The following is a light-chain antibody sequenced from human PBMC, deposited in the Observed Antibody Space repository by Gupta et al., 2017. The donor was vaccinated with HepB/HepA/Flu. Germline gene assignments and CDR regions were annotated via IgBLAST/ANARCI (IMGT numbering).Light chain of an antibody. Sequence: DIQMTQSPSSLSASVGDRVTITCRESQSISSYLNWYQQRPGKAPKLLIYAASSLQSGVPSRCSGSGSGTDFTLTISRPQPEDFATYYCQQSYSTPLTFGGGTKVEIK. V-gene: IGKV1-39*01. CDR2: AAS. CDR1: QSISSY. J-gene: IGKJ4*01. CDR3: QQSYSTPLT.